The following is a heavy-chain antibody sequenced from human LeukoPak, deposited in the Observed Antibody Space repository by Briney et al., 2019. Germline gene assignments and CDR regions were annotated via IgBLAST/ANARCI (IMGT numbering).Heavy chain of an antibody. J-gene: IGHJ4*02. CDR2: INPNSGGT. D-gene: IGHD2-2*01. Sequence: GASVKVSCKASGYTFTGCYMHWVRQAPGQGLEWMGWINPNSGGTNYAQKFQGRVTMTRDTSISTAYMELSRLRSDDTAVYYCARVVLGYCSSTSCRTFDYWGQGTLVTVSS. CDR3: ARVVLGYCSSTSCRTFDY. CDR1: GYTFTGCY. V-gene: IGHV1-2*02.